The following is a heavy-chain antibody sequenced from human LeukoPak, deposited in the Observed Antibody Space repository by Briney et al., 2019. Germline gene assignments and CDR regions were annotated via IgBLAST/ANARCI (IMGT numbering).Heavy chain of an antibody. D-gene: IGHD1-26*01. J-gene: IGHJ4*02. CDR1: GYTFTSYG. Sequence: ASVKVSCKTSGYTFTSYGISWVRQAPGQGLEWMGWIGTYKGNTNYAQMFQGRVTMTTDTSTSTAYMELKNLRSDDTAVYYCARDRRYSGSSFDYWGQGTLVTVSS. CDR2: IGTYKGNT. V-gene: IGHV1-18*01. CDR3: ARDRRYSGSSFDY.